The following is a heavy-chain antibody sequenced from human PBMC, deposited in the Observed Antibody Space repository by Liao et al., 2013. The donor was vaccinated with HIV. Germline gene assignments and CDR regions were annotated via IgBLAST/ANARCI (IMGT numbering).Heavy chain of an antibody. CDR1: GGSMRTNY. D-gene: IGHD3-22*01. J-gene: IGHJ4*02. V-gene: IGHV4-59*01. Sequence: QVQLQESGPRLVKPSETLSLTCTVSGGSMRTNYWSWIPQSPGKGLEWIGYFYHSGSTNYNPSLKSRVTISIETSKNQFSLRLSSVTAADTAVYYCATAGDTSGYYWAALDSWGQGTLVTVSS. CDR3: ATAGDTSGYYWAALDS. CDR2: FYHSGST.